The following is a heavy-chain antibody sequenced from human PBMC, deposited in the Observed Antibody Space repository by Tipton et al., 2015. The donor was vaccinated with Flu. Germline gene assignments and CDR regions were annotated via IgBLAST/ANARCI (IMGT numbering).Heavy chain of an antibody. J-gene: IGHJ4*02. V-gene: IGHV3-23*01. CDR3: ARTRGGYCSSSSCFADYFDY. CDR2: VSASGVTT. CDR1: GFTFSNYA. D-gene: IGHD2-2*01. Sequence: SLRLSCAASGFTFSNYAMSWVRQAPGEGLEWVSAVSASGVTTYFADSVKGRFTIARDNSKNILYLQMNSLRAEDTAVYYCARTRGGYCSSSSCFADYFDYWGQGTLVTVSS.